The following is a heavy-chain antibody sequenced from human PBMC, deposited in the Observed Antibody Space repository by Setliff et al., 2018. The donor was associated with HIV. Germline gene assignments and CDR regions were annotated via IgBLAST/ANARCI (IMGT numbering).Heavy chain of an antibody. V-gene: IGHV4-34*01. CDR1: GGSFSDYY. CDR2: VNRGRRT. J-gene: IGHJ4*02. CDR3: AREIPYSYGGRGHPL. Sequence: SETLSLTCALYGGSFSDYYWSWIRQPPGLGLEWIGEVNRGRRTNYNSSLKSRVTISIDTSRNQFSLTVSSVNAADTAVSYCAREIPYSYGGRGHPLWGQGTLVTVSS. D-gene: IGHD3-22*01.